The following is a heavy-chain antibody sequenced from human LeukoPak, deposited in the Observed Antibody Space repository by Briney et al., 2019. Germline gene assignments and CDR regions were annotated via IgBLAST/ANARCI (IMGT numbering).Heavy chain of an antibody. CDR1: GYTFTSYV. V-gene: IGHV1-18*01. J-gene: IGHJ4*02. Sequence: ASVKVSCKASGYTFTSYVIRWVRQAPRQGLEWMGWISAYNGNTNYAQKLQGRVTMTTDTSTSTAYMELRSLRSDDTAVYYCARASDSSGWYPGFDYWGRGTLVTVP. CDR3: ARASDSSGWYPGFDY. CDR2: ISAYNGNT. D-gene: IGHD6-19*01.